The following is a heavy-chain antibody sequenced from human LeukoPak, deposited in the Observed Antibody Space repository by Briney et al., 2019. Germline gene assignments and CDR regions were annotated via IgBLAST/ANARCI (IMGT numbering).Heavy chain of an antibody. D-gene: IGHD2-15*01. J-gene: IGHJ4*02. CDR2: FDPEDGET. CDR3: ARYCSGGSCYWSSFDY. V-gene: IGHV1-24*01. CDR1: GYTLTELS. Sequence: ASVKVSCKVSGYTLTELSMHWVRQAPGKGLEWMGGFDPEDGETIYAQKFPGRVTMTEDTSTDTAYMELSSLRSEDTAVYYCARYCSGGSCYWSSFDYWGQGTLVTVSS.